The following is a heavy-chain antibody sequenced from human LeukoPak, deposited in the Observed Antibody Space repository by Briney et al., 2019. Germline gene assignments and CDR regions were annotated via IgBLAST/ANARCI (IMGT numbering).Heavy chain of an antibody. J-gene: IGHJ3*02. D-gene: IGHD2-21*01. V-gene: IGHV4-39*01. CDR1: GGSISSSSYY. CDR2: IYYSGCT. CDR3: ACTYCGGDCYGAFDI. Sequence: PSETLSLTCTVSGGSISSSSYYWGWIRQSPGKGLEWIGSIYYSGCTYYNPSLKSRVTISVDTSKNQFSLKLSSVTAADTAVYYCACTYCGGDCYGAFDIWGQGTMVTVSS.